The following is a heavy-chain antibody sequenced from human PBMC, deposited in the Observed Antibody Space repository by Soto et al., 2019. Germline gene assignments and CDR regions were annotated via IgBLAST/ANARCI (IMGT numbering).Heavy chain of an antibody. V-gene: IGHV4-34*01. Sequence: SETLSLTCAVYGGSFSGYYWSWIRQPPGKGLEWIGEINHSGSTNYNPSLKSRVTISVDTSKNQFSLKLSSVTAADTAVYYCARTTRAAAAGWALERYYYYYYMDIWGKGTTVTAP. J-gene: IGHJ6*03. CDR3: ARTTRAAAAGWALERYYYYYYMDI. CDR1: GGSFSGYY. CDR2: INHSGST. D-gene: IGHD6-13*01.